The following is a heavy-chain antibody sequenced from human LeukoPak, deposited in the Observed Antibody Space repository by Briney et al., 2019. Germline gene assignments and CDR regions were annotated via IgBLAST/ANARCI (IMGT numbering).Heavy chain of an antibody. CDR1: GFTFSDYY. V-gene: IGHV3-11*04. D-gene: IGHD1-7*01. CDR2: ISSSGSTI. CDR3: ARDINWNYRVSGWFDP. Sequence: PGGSLRLSCAASGFTFSDYYMSWIRQAPGKGLEWVSYISSSGSTIYYADSVKGRFTISRDNAKNSLYLQMNSLRAEDTAVYYCARDINWNYRVSGWFDPWGQGTLVTVSS. J-gene: IGHJ5*02.